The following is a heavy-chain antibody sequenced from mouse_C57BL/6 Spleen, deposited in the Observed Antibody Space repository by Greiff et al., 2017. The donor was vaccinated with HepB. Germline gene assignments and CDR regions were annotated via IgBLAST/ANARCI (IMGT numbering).Heavy chain of an antibody. CDR1: GYSITSGYY. J-gene: IGHJ4*01. CDR3: ARSMVTTRAMDY. V-gene: IGHV3-6*01. CDR2: ISYDGSN. Sequence: VQLKESGPGLVKPSQSLSLTCSVTGYSITSGYYWNWIRQFPGNKLEWMGYISYDGSNNYNPSLKNRISITRDTSKNQFFLKLNSVTTEDTATYYCARSMVTTRAMDYWGQGTSVTVSS. D-gene: IGHD2-2*01.